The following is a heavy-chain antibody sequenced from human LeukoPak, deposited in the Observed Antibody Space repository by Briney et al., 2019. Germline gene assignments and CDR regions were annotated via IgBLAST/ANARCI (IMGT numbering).Heavy chain of an antibody. J-gene: IGHJ4*02. Sequence: PSETLSLTCTVSGGSISSNDYYWGWIRQPPGKGLEWIGSVYYSGSTYYNPSLKSRVTISVDTSKNQFSLKLSSVTAADTAVFYCARRISGPDYFDYWGQGTLVTVSS. D-gene: IGHD2/OR15-2a*01. CDR1: GGSISSNDYY. CDR2: VYYSGST. V-gene: IGHV4-39*01. CDR3: ARRISGPDYFDY.